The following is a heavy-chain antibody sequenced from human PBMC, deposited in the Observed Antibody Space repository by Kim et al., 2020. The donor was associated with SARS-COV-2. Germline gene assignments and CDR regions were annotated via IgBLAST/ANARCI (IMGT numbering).Heavy chain of an antibody. CDR2: VTHGGST. J-gene: IGHJ5*02. D-gene: IGHD3-22*01. CDR1: GGSLIGYY. V-gene: IGHV4-34*01. Sequence: SETLSLTCSVSGGSLIGYYWAWIRQTPGKGLEWIGEVTHGGSTNSSPSLKDRVSISADMSKRQFSLKLASVTAADTAVYFCARALDSTGVYHWGQGTLVTVSS. CDR3: ARALDSTGVYH.